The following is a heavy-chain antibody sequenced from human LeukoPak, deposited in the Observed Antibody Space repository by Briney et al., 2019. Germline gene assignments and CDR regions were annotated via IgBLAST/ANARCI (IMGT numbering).Heavy chain of an antibody. V-gene: IGHV4-59*11. Sequence: KSSETLSLTCTVSGGSIYSHHWSWIRQPPGKGQEWIGYIFYTGSTNYNSSLNSRVTISVDTLKNQFSLKLNSVTAADTAVYYCARGSNWFDPWGQGTLVTVSS. CDR1: GGSIYSHH. J-gene: IGHJ5*02. CDR3: ARGSNWFDP. CDR2: IFYTGST.